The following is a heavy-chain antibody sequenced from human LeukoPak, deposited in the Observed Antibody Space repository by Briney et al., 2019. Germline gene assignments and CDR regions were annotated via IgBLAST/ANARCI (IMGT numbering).Heavy chain of an antibody. CDR1: GYSFISYS. D-gene: IGHD3-10*01. CDR3: ATVKFRFQEEGYYMDV. Sequence: ASVKVSCKASGYSFISYSIHWVRQAPGQRLEWMGGIIPIFGTANYAQKFQGRVTFTTDESTSTVYMELTSLRSEDTALYYCATVKFRFQEEGYYMDVWGKGTTVTVSS. J-gene: IGHJ6*03. CDR2: IIPIFGTA. V-gene: IGHV1-69*05.